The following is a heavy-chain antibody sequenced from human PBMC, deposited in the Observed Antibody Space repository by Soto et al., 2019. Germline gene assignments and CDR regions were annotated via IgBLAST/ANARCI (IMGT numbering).Heavy chain of an antibody. CDR3: AREILGYCSSTSCYPAYYYYGMDV. CDR2: ISSSGSTI. D-gene: IGHD2-2*01. Sequence: EVQLVESGGGLVQPGGSLRLSCAASGFTFSSYEMNWVRQAPGKGRGWVSYISSSGSTIYYADSVKGRFTISRDNAKNSLYLQMNSLRAEDTAVYYCAREILGYCSSTSCYPAYYYYGMDVWGQGTTVTVSS. CDR1: GFTFSSYE. V-gene: IGHV3-48*03. J-gene: IGHJ6*02.